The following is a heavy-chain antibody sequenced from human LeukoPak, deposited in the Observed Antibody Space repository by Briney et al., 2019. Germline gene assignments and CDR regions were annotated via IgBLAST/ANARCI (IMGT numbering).Heavy chain of an antibody. V-gene: IGHV1-18*01. CDR1: GYTFTSYG. CDR3: ARDYRAQKGGDDYGDDY. Sequence: GASVKVSCKASGYTFTSYGISWVRQAPGQGLEWMGWISAYNGNTNYAQKLQGRVTMTTDTSTSTAYMELRSLRSDDTAVYYCARDYRAQKGGDDYGDDYWGQGTLVIVSS. J-gene: IGHJ4*02. CDR2: ISAYNGNT. D-gene: IGHD4-17*01.